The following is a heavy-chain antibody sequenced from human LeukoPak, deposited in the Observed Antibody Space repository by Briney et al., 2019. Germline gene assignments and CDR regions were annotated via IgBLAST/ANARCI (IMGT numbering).Heavy chain of an antibody. CDR3: ARVDRSGGTCLDHYYYMDV. D-gene: IGHD2-15*01. Sequence: PSETLSLTCTVSGGSISSGGYYWSWIRQHPGKGLEWIGYIYYSGSTYYNPSLKSRVTISVDTSKNQFSLKLSSVTAADTAVYYCARVDRSGGTCLDHYYYMDVWGKGTTVTVSS. CDR1: GGSISSGGYY. V-gene: IGHV4-31*03. J-gene: IGHJ6*03. CDR2: IYYSGST.